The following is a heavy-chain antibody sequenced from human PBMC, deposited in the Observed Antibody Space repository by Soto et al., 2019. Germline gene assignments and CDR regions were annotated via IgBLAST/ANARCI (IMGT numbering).Heavy chain of an antibody. Sequence: ASVKVSCKASGGTFSSYAISWVRQAPGQGLEWMGGIIPIFGTANYAQKFQGRVTITADESTSTAYMELSSLRSDDTAVYYCARVGITMVRGVISSGMDVWGQGTTVTVSS. CDR2: IIPIFGTA. J-gene: IGHJ6*02. V-gene: IGHV1-69*13. CDR1: GGTFSSYA. CDR3: ARVGITMVRGVISSGMDV. D-gene: IGHD3-10*01.